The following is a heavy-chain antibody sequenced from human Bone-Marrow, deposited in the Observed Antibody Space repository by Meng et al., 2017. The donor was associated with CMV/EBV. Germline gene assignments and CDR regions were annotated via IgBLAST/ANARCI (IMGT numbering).Heavy chain of an antibody. CDR2: INTDGNSL. CDR3: AREWDYYDSSGPRTYYFDY. J-gene: IGHJ4*02. CDR1: GFTFNNHW. D-gene: IGHD3-22*01. V-gene: IGHV3-74*01. Sequence: GESLKISCAASGFTFNNHWMHWVRQAPGKGLVWVSRINTDGNSLSHADSVKGRFTISRDNAKNTVYLQMNSLRDEDTAVYYCAREWDYYDSSGPRTYYFDYWGQGKLVTVSS.